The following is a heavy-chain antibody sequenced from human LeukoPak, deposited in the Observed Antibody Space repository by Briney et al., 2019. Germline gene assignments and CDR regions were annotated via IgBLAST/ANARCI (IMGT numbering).Heavy chain of an antibody. J-gene: IGHJ4*02. CDR1: GFTFSSYD. Sequence: GGSLRLSCAASGFTFSSYDMSWVRQAPGKGLEWVSAISGSGCSTYYADSVKGRFTISRDNSKNTLYLQMNSLRAEDTAVYYCANDVRYCSGGSCYSQGGYFDYWGQGTLVTVSS. CDR3: ANDVRYCSGGSCYSQGGYFDY. CDR2: ISGSGCST. V-gene: IGHV3-23*01. D-gene: IGHD2-15*01.